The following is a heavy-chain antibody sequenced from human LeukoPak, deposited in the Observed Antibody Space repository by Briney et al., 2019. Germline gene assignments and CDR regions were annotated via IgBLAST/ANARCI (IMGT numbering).Heavy chain of an antibody. J-gene: IGHJ5*02. CDR1: GYSFTNYW. V-gene: IGHV5-51*01. CDR2: IYPGDSDT. D-gene: IGHD3-22*01. Sequence: GESLKISCTGSGYSFTNYWIAWVRQMPGKGLEWMGIIYPGDSDTRYSPSFQGQVTISADKSISTAYLQWSSLKASDTAMYYCARQPYYYDSNGYYRIWFDPWGKGTLVTVSS. CDR3: ARQPYYYDSNGYYRIWFDP.